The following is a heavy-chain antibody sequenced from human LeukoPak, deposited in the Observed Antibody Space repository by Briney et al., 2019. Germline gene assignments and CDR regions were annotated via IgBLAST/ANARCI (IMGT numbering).Heavy chain of an antibody. V-gene: IGHV3-23*01. D-gene: IGHD1-26*01. J-gene: IGHJ5*02. Sequence: GGSLRLSCASSGFTFDDYGMSWVRQAPGKGLEWVSLISGTGGSTYYADSVKGRFTISRDNSKNTLYLQMNSLRAEDTAVYYCAKDYEPLVGVHRWGDWFDPWGQGTLVTVSS. CDR1: GFTFDDYG. CDR2: ISGTGGST. CDR3: AKDYEPLVGVHRWGDWFDP.